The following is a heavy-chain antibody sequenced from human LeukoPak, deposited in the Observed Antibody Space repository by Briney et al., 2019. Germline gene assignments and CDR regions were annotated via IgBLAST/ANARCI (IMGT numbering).Heavy chain of an antibody. CDR2: ISGSGGST. D-gene: IGHD3-10*01. V-gene: IGHV3-23*01. Sequence: PGGSLRLSCAASGFTFNNYAMSWVRQAPGKGLEWVSAISGSGGSTYYADSVKGRFTISRDNSKNTLYLQMNSLRAEDTAVYYCASQGGLLWFGELSGGMDVWGQGTTVTVSS. CDR1: GFTFNNYA. J-gene: IGHJ6*02. CDR3: ASQGGLLWFGELSGGMDV.